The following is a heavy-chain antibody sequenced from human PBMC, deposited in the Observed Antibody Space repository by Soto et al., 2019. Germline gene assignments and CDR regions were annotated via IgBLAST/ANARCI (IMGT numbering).Heavy chain of an antibody. CDR2: IYYSGST. CDR3: ARHTPAISISDH. CDR1: GGSISSSSYY. J-gene: IGHJ4*02. Sequence: QLQLQESGPGLVKPSETLSLTCTVSGGSISSSSYYWGWIRQPPGKGLEWIGSIYYSGSTYYNPSLKRRLTISLDTSKNQFSLKLSSVTAADTAVYYCARHTPAISISDHWGQGTLVTVSS. D-gene: IGHD2-15*01. V-gene: IGHV4-39*01.